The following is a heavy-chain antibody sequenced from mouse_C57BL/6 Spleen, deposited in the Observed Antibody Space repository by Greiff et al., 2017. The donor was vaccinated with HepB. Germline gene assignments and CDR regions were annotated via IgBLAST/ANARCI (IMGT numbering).Heavy chain of an antibody. CDR2: ISSGGSYT. J-gene: IGHJ1*03. V-gene: IGHV5-6*01. D-gene: IGHD1-1*01. CDR1: GFTFSSYG. CDR3: ARHAPITTKGYFDV. Sequence: EVKLQESGGDLVKPGGSLKLSCAASGFTFSSYGMSWVRQTPDKRLEWVATISSGGSYTYYPDSVKGRFTISRDNAKNTLYLQMSSLKSEDTAMYYCARHAPITTKGYFDVWGTGTTVTVSS.